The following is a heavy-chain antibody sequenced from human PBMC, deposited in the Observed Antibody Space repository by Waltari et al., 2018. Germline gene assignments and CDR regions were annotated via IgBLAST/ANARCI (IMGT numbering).Heavy chain of an antibody. Sequence: QVQLQESGPGLVKPSQTLSLMCTVSGGPISSGDYQWRWIRQPPGKGLEWIGYIYYSGSTYYNPSLKSRVTISVDTSKNQFSLKLSSVTAADTAVYYCARVNEGTAAGNNWFDPWGQGTLVTVSS. V-gene: IGHV4-30-4*01. CDR2: IYYSGST. CDR3: ARVNEGTAAGNNWFDP. D-gene: IGHD6-13*01. J-gene: IGHJ5*02. CDR1: GGPISSGDYQ.